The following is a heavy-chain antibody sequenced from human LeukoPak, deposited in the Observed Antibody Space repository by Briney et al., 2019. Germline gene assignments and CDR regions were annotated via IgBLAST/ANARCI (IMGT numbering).Heavy chain of an antibody. D-gene: IGHD3-10*01. V-gene: IGHV3-20*04. J-gene: IGHJ2*01. Sequence: GGSLRLSCAASGFTFSDYYMSWIRQAPGKGLEWVSGVNWNGGTTHYADSMKGRFTISRDNAKNSLYLQMNSLRVEDTALYFCTRGAGNYYFDFWGRGTLVTVSS. CDR2: VNWNGGTT. CDR1: GFTFSDYY. CDR3: TRGAGNYYFDF.